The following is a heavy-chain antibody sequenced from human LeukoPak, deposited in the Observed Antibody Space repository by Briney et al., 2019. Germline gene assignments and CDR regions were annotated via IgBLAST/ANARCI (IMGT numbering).Heavy chain of an antibody. CDR2: INHSGST. J-gene: IGHJ4*02. CDR3: ARGTKDIVVVPAAMEATYYFDY. Sequence: SETLSLTCAVYGGSFSGYYWSWIRQPPGKGLEWIGEINHSGSTNYNPSLKSRVTISVDTSKNQFSLKLSSVTAADTAVYYCARGTKDIVVVPAAMEATYYFDYWGQGTLVTVSS. D-gene: IGHD2-2*01. CDR1: GGSFSGYY. V-gene: IGHV4-34*01.